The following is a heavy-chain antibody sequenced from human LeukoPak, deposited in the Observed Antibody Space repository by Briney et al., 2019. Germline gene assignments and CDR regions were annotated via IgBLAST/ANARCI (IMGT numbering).Heavy chain of an antibody. V-gene: IGHV4-34*01. CDR2: INHSGST. CDR1: GGSFSGYY. D-gene: IGHD4/OR15-4a*01. Sequence: PSETLSLTCAVYGGSFSGYYWSWIRQPPGKGLEWIGEINHSGSTNYDPSLKSRVTVSVDTSKNQFSLKLSSVTAADTAVYYCARRCPYFDYWGQGTLVTVSS. J-gene: IGHJ4*02. CDR3: ARRCPYFDY.